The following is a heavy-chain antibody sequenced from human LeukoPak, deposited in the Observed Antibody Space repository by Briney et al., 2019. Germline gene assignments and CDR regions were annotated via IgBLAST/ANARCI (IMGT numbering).Heavy chain of an antibody. D-gene: IGHD3-16*01. V-gene: IGHV4-61*08. Sequence: PSETLSLTCTVSGGSISSGEYYWSWIRQPPGRGLEWIGYIYYSGSTNYNPSLKSRVTISVDTSKNQFSLKLSSVTAADTAVYYCVSYGGGNFDYWGQGTLVTVSS. CDR2: IYYSGST. J-gene: IGHJ4*02. CDR1: GGSISSGEYY. CDR3: VSYGGGNFDY.